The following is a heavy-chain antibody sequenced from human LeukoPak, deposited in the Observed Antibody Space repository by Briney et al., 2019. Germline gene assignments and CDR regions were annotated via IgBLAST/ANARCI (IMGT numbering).Heavy chain of an antibody. J-gene: IGHJ4*02. CDR3: AKGPNFGSWRAVDY. V-gene: IGHV3-23*01. Sequence: PGGSLTLSCAASDSSFRNHDMSWVRQTSETGLEWASSIAADGASWYADSVRGRFTISRDKSQNILYLQMNSLRADDTAIYYCAKGPNFGSWRAVDYWGQGSLVTVSS. CDR2: IAADGAS. CDR1: DSSFRNHD. D-gene: IGHD3-10*01.